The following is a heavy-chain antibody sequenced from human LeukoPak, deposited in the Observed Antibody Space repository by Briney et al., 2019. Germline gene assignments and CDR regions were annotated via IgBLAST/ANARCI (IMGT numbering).Heavy chain of an antibody. CDR1: GFTFSRYS. CDR3: AKHGLRSGTYVIDY. D-gene: IGHD3-16*01. Sequence: GGSLRLSCAASGFTFSRYSMNWVRQAPGKGLEWVTFIRNDGSDKYYTDSVRGRFTISRDNSKTTVYLQMNSLRVEDTAIYYCAKHGLRSGTYVIDYWGQGTLVTVSS. V-gene: IGHV3-30*02. J-gene: IGHJ4*02. CDR2: IRNDGSDK.